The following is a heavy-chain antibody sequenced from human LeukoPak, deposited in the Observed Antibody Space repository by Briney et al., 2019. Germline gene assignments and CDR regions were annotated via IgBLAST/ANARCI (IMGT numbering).Heavy chain of an antibody. J-gene: IGHJ3*02. CDR2: INPSGGST. Sequence: ALVKVSCKASGYTFTSYYMHWVRQAPGQGLEWMGIINPSGGSTSYAQKFQGRVTMTRDMSTSTVYMELSSLRSEDTAVYYCAAVMATISSLYAFDIWGQGTMVTVSS. D-gene: IGHD5-24*01. V-gene: IGHV1-46*01. CDR1: GYTFTSYY. CDR3: AAVMATISSLYAFDI.